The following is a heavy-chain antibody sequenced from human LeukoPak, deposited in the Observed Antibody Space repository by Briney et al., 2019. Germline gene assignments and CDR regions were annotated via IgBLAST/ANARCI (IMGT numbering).Heavy chain of an antibody. CDR1: GFTFSSYA. CDR2: ISGSSSYI. D-gene: IGHD5-18*01. CDR3: ARDAGYGYDRFDY. Sequence: GGSLRLSCAASGFTFSSYAMSWVRQAPGKGLEWVSSISGSSSYIYYADSVKGRFTISRDNAKNSLYLQMNSLRAEDTAVYYCARDAGYGYDRFDYWGQGTQVTVSS. J-gene: IGHJ4*02. V-gene: IGHV3-21*01.